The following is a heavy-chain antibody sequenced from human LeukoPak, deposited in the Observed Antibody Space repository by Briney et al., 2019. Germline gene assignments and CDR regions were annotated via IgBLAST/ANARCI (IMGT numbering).Heavy chain of an antibody. CDR3: AKVGPRYYGSGSYYNEGCFDY. J-gene: IGHJ4*02. V-gene: IGHV3-30*02. CDR2: IRYDGSNK. CDR1: GFTFSSYG. Sequence: GGSLRLSCAASGFTFSSYGMHWVRQAPGKGLEWVAFIRYDGSNKFYADSVKGRFTISRDNSKNTLYLQMNSLRAEDTAVYYCAKVGPRYYGSGSYYNEGCFDYWGQGTLVTVSS. D-gene: IGHD3-10*01.